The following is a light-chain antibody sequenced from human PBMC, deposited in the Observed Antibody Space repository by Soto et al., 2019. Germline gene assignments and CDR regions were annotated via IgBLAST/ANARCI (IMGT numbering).Light chain of an antibody. CDR1: QSVSSN. Sequence: EVVMTQSPATLSVSPGERATLSCRASQSVSSNLAWYQQKPGQAPRHLIYGASTRATGIPARFSGSGSGTEFTLTISSLQSEDLAVYYCQQYKNWPPLTFGGGTTVEI. V-gene: IGKV3-15*01. J-gene: IGKJ4*01. CDR2: GAS. CDR3: QQYKNWPPLT.